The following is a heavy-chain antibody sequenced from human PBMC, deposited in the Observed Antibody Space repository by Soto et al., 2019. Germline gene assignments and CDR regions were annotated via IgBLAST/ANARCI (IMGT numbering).Heavy chain of an antibody. CDR3: ARVKLYYYDSSGPVFDY. Sequence: SETLSLTCTVSGGSVSSGSYYWSWIRQPPEKGLEWIGYIYYSGSTNYNPSLKSRVTISVDTSKNQFSLKLSSVTAADTAVYYCARVKLYYYDSSGPVFDYWGQGTLVTVSS. V-gene: IGHV4-61*01. J-gene: IGHJ4*02. CDR2: IYYSGST. D-gene: IGHD3-22*01. CDR1: GGSVSSGSYY.